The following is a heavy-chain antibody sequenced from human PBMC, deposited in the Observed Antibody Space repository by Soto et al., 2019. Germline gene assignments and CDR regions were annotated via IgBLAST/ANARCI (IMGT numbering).Heavy chain of an antibody. Sequence: LRLSCVASGFTFRDYGMHWVRQAPGKGLEWVAGISHHGLKEHYADSVKGRFTISRDNSKKTVYLQLNSLRGDDTAVYYCAKDWVGGSNKYYFEYWGQGTLVTVSS. J-gene: IGHJ4*02. CDR1: GFTFRDYG. CDR3: AKDWVGGSNKYYFEY. V-gene: IGHV3-30*18. CDR2: ISHHGLKE. D-gene: IGHD1-26*01.